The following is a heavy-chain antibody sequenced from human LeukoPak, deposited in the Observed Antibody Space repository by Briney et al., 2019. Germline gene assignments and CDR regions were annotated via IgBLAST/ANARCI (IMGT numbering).Heavy chain of an antibody. CDR1: GFTFSSYG. Sequence: GRSLRLSCAASGFTFSSYGMHWVRQAPGKGLEWVAVIWYDGNNKYYADSVKGRFTISRDNSKNTLYLQMNSLRAEDTAVYYCARSTSSEYDIYHFDYWGQGTLVTVSS. V-gene: IGHV3-33*01. J-gene: IGHJ4*02. D-gene: IGHD3-9*01. CDR3: ARSTSSEYDIYHFDY. CDR2: IWYDGNNK.